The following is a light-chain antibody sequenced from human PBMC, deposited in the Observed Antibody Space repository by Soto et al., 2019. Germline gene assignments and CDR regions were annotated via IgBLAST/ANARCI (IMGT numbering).Light chain of an antibody. Sequence: SVLAQPASVSGSPGQSITISCTGSGSDIATFNYVSWYQQYPGKAPKLMIYDVSKRPSGVPDRFSGSKSGNTASLTISGLQAEDEADYYCSSYGGNNNVLFGGGTQLTVL. J-gene: IGLJ2*01. CDR2: DVS. V-gene: IGLV2-8*01. CDR3: SSYGGNNNVL. CDR1: GSDIATFNY.